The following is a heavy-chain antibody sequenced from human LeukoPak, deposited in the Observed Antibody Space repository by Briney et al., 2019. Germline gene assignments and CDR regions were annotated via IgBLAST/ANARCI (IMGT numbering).Heavy chain of an antibody. CDR3: AKGQDY. CDR2: ISGGGGNT. J-gene: IGHJ4*02. CDR1: GFTFSSFA. Sequence: GGSLRLSCAASGFTFSSFAMSWVRQPPGKGREWVSDISGGGGNTYHADSVKGRFTISRDNSRNTLYLQINSLRVEDTAVYYCAKGQDYWGQGTLVTVSS. V-gene: IGHV3-23*01.